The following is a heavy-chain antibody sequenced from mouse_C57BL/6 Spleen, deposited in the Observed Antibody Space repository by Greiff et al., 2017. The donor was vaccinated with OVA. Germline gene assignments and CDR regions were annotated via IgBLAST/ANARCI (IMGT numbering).Heavy chain of an antibody. CDR2: IYPRDGST. D-gene: IGHD3-3*01. CDR1: GYTFTSYD. CDR3: ARGDDWFAY. J-gene: IGHJ3*01. Sequence: VQLKQSGPELVKPGASVKLSCKASGYTFTSYDINWVKQRPGQGLAWIGWIYPRDGSTTSHETFKGEATLTVDTSSSTAYMELHSLTSDDAAVYFCARGDDWFAYWGQGTLVTVSA. V-gene: IGHV1-85*01.